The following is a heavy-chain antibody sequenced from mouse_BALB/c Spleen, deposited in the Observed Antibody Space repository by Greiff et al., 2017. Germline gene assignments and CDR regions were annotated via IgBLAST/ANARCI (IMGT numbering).Heavy chain of an antibody. V-gene: IGHV1S56*01. Sequence: VQLQQSGPELVKPGASVRISCKASGYTFTSYYIHWVKQRPGQGLEWIGWIYPGNVNTKYNEKFKGKATLTADKSSSTAYMQLSSLTSEDSAVYFCARDGEGYFDVLGAGTTVTVSS. CDR1: GYTFTSYY. J-gene: IGHJ1*01. CDR2: IYPGNVNT. CDR3: ARDGEGYFDV. D-gene: IGHD2-13*01.